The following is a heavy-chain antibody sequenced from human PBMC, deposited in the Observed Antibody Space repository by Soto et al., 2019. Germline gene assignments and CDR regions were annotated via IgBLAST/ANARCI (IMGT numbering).Heavy chain of an antibody. D-gene: IGHD6-19*01. CDR2: IWYDGSKE. J-gene: IGHJ4*02. CDR1: GFTFSSYP. CDR3: ARTYSSGWFGVEY. Sequence: QVQLVESGGGVVQPGRSLRLSCAASGFTFSSYPMQWVRQAPGKGLEWVALIWYDGSKEFYADSVKGRFTISRDNSKNTLYLQMYSLRAEDRAVYYCARTYSSGWFGVEYWGQGTLVTVSS. V-gene: IGHV3-33*01.